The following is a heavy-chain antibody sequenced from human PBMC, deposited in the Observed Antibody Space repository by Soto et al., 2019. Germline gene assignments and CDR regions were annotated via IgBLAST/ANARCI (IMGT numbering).Heavy chain of an antibody. J-gene: IGHJ4*02. D-gene: IGHD6-13*01. Sequence: GGSLRLSCASSGFTFSSYAMIWVRQAPGKGLEWVGRIKSKTDGGTTDYAAPVKGRFTISRDDSKNTLYLQMNSLKTEDTAVYYCTTFLIAAAGTGYWGQGTLVTVSS. CDR2: IKSKTDGGTT. V-gene: IGHV3-15*01. CDR3: TTFLIAAAGTGY. CDR1: GFTFSSYA.